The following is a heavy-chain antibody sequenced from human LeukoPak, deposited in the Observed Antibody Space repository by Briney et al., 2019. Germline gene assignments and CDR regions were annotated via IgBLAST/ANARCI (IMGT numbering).Heavy chain of an antibody. CDR1: GLTFSGYW. J-gene: IGHJ4*02. CDR2: ISSSSSYI. D-gene: IGHD6-19*01. Sequence: SGGSLRLSCAVSGLTFSGYWMTWVRQAPGKGLEWVSSISSSSSYIYYADSVKGRFTISRDNAKNSLSLQMNSLRAEDTAVYYCARQRGSGCLDYWGQGTLVTVSS. V-gene: IGHV3-21*01. CDR3: ARQRGSGCLDY.